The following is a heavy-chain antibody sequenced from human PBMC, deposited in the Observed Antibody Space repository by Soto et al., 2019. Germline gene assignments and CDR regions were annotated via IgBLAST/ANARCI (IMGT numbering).Heavy chain of an antibody. CDR1: GFTFNTYG. J-gene: IGHJ6*02. V-gene: IGHV3-33*08. Sequence: ESGGGVVQPGGSLRLSCTTSGFTFNTYGMHWVRQAPGKGLEWVAIIWYDGSNKYYADSVKGRFTIPRDNSRNTLYLQMNSLRAEDTALYYCARADCTGAYCYSWPFNYGVDVWGQGTTVTVSS. D-gene: IGHD2-15*01. CDR3: ARADCTGAYCYSWPFNYGVDV. CDR2: IWYDGSNK.